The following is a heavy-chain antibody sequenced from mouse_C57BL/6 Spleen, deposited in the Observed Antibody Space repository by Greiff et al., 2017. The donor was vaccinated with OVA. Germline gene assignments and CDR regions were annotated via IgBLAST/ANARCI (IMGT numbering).Heavy chain of an antibody. Sequence: QVQLQQSGPGLVQPSPSLSISCTVSGFYITSYGVHWVRQSPGQGLEWLGVIWRGGSTDYNAAFISRLSISKDNSKSQVFVKMNSLQADDTAIYDCARSLYDYDGYYAMECWGQGTSVTVSS. D-gene: IGHD2-4*01. CDR2: IWRGGST. V-gene: IGHV2-2*01. CDR3: ARSLYDYDGYYAMEC. J-gene: IGHJ4*01. CDR1: GFYITSYG.